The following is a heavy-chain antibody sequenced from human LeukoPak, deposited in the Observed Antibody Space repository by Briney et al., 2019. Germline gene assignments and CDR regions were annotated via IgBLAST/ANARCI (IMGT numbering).Heavy chain of an antibody. CDR1: GGTFSSYA. V-gene: IGHV1-69*13. J-gene: IGHJ4*02. CDR2: IIPIFGTA. D-gene: IGHD3-22*01. Sequence: RAPVKVSCKASGGTFSSYAISWVRQAPGQGLEWMGGIIPIFGTANYAQKFQGRVTITADESTGTAYMELSSLRSEDTAVYYCARGIYDSSGYYWVFGYWGQGTLVTVSS. CDR3: ARGIYDSSGYYWVFGY.